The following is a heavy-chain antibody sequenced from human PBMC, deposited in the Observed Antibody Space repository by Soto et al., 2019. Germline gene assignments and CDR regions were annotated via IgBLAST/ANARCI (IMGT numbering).Heavy chain of an antibody. CDR1: GYTFTSYG. Sequence: SVKVSCKASGYTFTSYGISWVRQAPGQGLEWIGWIVVGSGSTDYAQKFQERVTLTRDMSTSTAYMELSSLRSEETAVYYCAADKGYSYGYGSYWGQGTLVTVSS. CDR3: AADKGYSYGYGSY. J-gene: IGHJ4*02. V-gene: IGHV1-58*02. D-gene: IGHD5-18*01. CDR2: IVVGSGST.